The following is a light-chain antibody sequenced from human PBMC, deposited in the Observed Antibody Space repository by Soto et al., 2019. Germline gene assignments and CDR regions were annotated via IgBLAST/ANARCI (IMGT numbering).Light chain of an antibody. Sequence: QSVVTQPLSASGTPGQRVTISCSGRSSNVGGNTVSWYQQLPGAAPRLFIFNSDQRPPGVPDRFSASKSGTSASLAISGLQSEDEAEYFCAVWDDSLSGLVFRGGTKLTVL. V-gene: IGLV1-44*01. CDR2: NSD. CDR3: AVWDDSLSGLV. J-gene: IGLJ3*02. CDR1: SSNVGGNT.